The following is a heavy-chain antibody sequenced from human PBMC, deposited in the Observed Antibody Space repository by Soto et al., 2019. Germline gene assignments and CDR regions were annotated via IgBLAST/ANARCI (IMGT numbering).Heavy chain of an antibody. CDR2: IDPSDSYT. V-gene: IGHV5-10-1*01. Sequence: PGESLKISCKGSGYSFTSYWISWVRQMPGKGLEWMGRIDPSDSYTNYSPSFQGHATISADKSISTAYLQWSSLKASDTAMYYCARLIAVAGTVHYYYGMDVWGQGTTVTVSS. D-gene: IGHD6-19*01. CDR1: GYSFTSYW. CDR3: ARLIAVAGTVHYYYGMDV. J-gene: IGHJ6*02.